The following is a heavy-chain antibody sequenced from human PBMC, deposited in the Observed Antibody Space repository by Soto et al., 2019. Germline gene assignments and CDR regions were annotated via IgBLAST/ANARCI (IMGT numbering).Heavy chain of an antibody. D-gene: IGHD3-22*01. J-gene: IGHJ5*02. CDR1: GGSISSYY. CDR3: ARDGQDSSGYHYDWFDP. V-gene: IGHV4-4*07. CDR2: IYTSGST. Sequence: TSETLSLTCTVSGGSISSYYWSWIRQPAGKGLEWIGRIYTSGSTNYNPSLKSRVTMSVDTSKNQFSLKLSSVTAADTAVYYCARDGQDSSGYHYDWFDPWGQGNLVSVS.